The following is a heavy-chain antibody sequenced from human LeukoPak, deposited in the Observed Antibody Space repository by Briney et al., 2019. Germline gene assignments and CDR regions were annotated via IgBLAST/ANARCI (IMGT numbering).Heavy chain of an antibody. V-gene: IGHV1-2*02. D-gene: IGHD3-10*01. CDR2: INCNSGIT. Sequence: ASVKVSCKASGYTLSDYYLHWVRQAPGQGLERMGWINCNSGITKYARKFQGRVTMTGDKSTNTGFMELTRLNSDDTATYFCARDWILSRYFDVWGRGTLLSVSS. CDR3: ARDWILSRYFDV. J-gene: IGHJ2*01. CDR1: GYTLSDYY.